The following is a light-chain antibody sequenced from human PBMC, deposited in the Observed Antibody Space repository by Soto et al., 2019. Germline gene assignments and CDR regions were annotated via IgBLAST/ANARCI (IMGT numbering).Light chain of an antibody. CDR2: EGS. J-gene: IGLJ2*01. V-gene: IGLV2-23*01. CDR1: SSDVGSYNL. Sequence: QSVLTQPASVSGSPGQSITISCTGTSSDVGSYNLVSWYQQHPGKAPKLMIYEGSKRPSGVSNRFSGSKSGNTASLTISGLQAEDEVYYYCCSYAGSSTYVVFGGGTQLTVL. CDR3: CSYAGSSTYVV.